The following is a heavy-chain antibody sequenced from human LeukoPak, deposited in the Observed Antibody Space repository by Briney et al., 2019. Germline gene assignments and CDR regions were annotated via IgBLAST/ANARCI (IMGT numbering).Heavy chain of an antibody. J-gene: IGHJ5*02. D-gene: IGHD1-14*01. CDR2: INHSGST. CDR1: GDSISSGDYY. CDR3: ARGEHANRNWFDP. Sequence: SETLSLTCTVSGDSISSGDYYWSWIRQPPGKGLEWIGEINHSGSTNYNPSLKSRVTISVDTSKNQFSLKLSSVTAADTAVYYCARGEHANRNWFDPWGQGTLVTVSS. V-gene: IGHV4-39*07.